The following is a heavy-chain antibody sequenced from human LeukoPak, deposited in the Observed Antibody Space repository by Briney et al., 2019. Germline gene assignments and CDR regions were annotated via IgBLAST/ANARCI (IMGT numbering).Heavy chain of an antibody. D-gene: IGHD2-2*02. CDR2: INHSGGT. CDR1: GGSFSGYY. CDR3: ARGAYIVVVPAAIRFDP. Sequence: PSETLSLTCAVYGGSFSGYYWSWIRQPPGKGLEWIGEINHSGGTNYNPSLKSRVTISVDTSKNQFSLKLSSVTAADTAVYYCARGAYIVVVPAAIRFDPWGQGTLVTVSS. V-gene: IGHV4-34*01. J-gene: IGHJ5*02.